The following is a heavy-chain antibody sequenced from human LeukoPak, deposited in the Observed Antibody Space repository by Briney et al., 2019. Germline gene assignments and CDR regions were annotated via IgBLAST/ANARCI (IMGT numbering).Heavy chain of an antibody. CDR3: ASKGTIAVAGFDY. CDR1: GFTFSDYN. V-gene: IGHV3-11*04. Sequence: GGSLRLSCAASGFTFSDYNMRWIRQAPGKGLEWVSSISRSGSTKYYADSVKGRFTISRDNAKNSLFLQMNSLRAEDTAVYYCASKGTIAVAGFDYWGQGTLVTVSS. CDR2: ISRSGSTK. D-gene: IGHD6-19*01. J-gene: IGHJ4*02.